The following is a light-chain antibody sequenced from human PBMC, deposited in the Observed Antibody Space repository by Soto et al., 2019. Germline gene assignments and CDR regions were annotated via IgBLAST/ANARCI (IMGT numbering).Light chain of an antibody. CDR1: NSDIGGYNY. Sequence: QSALTQPASVSGSPGQSITISCTGTNSDIGGYNYVSWYQQHPGKAPKLMIYDVSNRPSGVSYRFSGSKSGNTASLTISGLQAEDEADYYCSSYTSRSTLVVFGGGTKVTVL. J-gene: IGLJ2*01. CDR2: DVS. V-gene: IGLV2-14*03. CDR3: SSYTSRSTLVV.